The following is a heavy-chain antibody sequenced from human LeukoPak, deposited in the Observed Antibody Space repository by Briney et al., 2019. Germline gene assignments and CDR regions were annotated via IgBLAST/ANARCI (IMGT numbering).Heavy chain of an antibody. CDR2: IYYSGTT. D-gene: IGHD3-22*01. Sequence: SETLSLTCSVSAGSISSHYWSWIRQPPGKGLEWIGYIYYSGTTNYNPSLKSRVTISVDTSKNQFSLKLSSVTAADTAVYYCARGLDYYDSSGYGYWGQGTLVTVSS. J-gene: IGHJ4*02. CDR1: AGSISSHY. CDR3: ARGLDYYDSSGYGY. V-gene: IGHV4-59*11.